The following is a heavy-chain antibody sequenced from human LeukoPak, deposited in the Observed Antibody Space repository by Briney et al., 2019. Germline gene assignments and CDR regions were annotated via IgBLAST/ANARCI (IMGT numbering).Heavy chain of an antibody. Sequence: PSETLSLTCTVSGDSIRNYYWSWIRQPPGKGLKWIGYIYYSGSTNYNPTLKSRITISVDTSKNQLSLKLNSVTAADTAVYYCASLEMADYYGSGSYEYWGQGTLVTVSS. V-gene: IGHV4-59*01. CDR2: IYYSGST. J-gene: IGHJ4*02. CDR1: GDSIRNYY. D-gene: IGHD3-10*01. CDR3: ASLEMADYYGSGSYEY.